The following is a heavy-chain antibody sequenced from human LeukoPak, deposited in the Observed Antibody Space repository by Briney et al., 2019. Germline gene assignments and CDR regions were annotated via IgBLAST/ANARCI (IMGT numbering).Heavy chain of an antibody. J-gene: IGHJ3*02. V-gene: IGHV1-2*02. CDR1: GYTFTGYY. CDR3: ARRPHYSSGWYPDAFDI. Sequence: ASVKVSCKASGYTFTGYYMHWVRQAPGQGLEWMGWINPNSGGTNYAQKFQGRVTMTRDTSISTAYMELSRLRSDDTAVYYCARRPHYSSGWYPDAFDIWGQGTMVTVSS. D-gene: IGHD6-19*01. CDR2: INPNSGGT.